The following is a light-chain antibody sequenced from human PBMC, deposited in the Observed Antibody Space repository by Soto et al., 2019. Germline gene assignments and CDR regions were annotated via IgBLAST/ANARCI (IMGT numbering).Light chain of an antibody. CDR1: SSGVENYNL. V-gene: IGLV2-23*01. Sequence: QSALTQSASVSGSPGQSITLSCTRTSSGVENYNLVSWYQHHPGKAPKLMIYEGSQRPSGVSDRFSGSQSGNTASLTISGLQAEDEADYYCSSYAGAVVFGGGTKLTVL. CDR2: EGS. J-gene: IGLJ2*01. CDR3: SSYAGAVV.